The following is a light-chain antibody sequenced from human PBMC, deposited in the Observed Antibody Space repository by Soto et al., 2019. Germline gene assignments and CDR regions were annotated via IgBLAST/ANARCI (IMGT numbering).Light chain of an antibody. Sequence: EIVLTQSPATLSLSPGERATLSCRASQSIRNYLAWYQQKPGQAPRLLIYDASNRATGIPARFSGSGSGIDFTLTISRLEPEDFAVYYCQQRSHWPRTFGQGTKVDIK. CDR3: QQRSHWPRT. J-gene: IGKJ1*01. V-gene: IGKV3-11*01. CDR1: QSIRNY. CDR2: DAS.